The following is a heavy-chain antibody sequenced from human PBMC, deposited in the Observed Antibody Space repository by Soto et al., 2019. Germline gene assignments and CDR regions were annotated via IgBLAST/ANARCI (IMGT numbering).Heavy chain of an antibody. V-gene: IGHV4-39*01. Sequence: ETLSLTCTFSVGSTGGSSYYWAWIRQSPGKGLEWIGSRYYSGFTYYNPSLKSRVTISVDTSKKQFSLNLSSVTAADTAVYYCARHLDYYDSSGYFDYWGQGTLVTVSS. J-gene: IGHJ4*02. CDR3: ARHLDYYDSSGYFDY. CDR2: RYYSGFT. D-gene: IGHD3-22*01. CDR1: VGSTGGSSYY.